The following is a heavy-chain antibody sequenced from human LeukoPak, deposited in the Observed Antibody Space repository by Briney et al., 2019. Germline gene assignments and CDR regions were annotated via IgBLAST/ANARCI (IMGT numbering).Heavy chain of an antibody. J-gene: IGHJ4*02. D-gene: IGHD4-23*01. V-gene: IGHV3-23*01. Sequence: PGASLRLSCAASGFTFSSYAMSWVRQAPGKGLEWVSAISGSGGSTYYADSVKGRFTISRDNSKNTLYLQMNSLRAQDTAVYYCAKGGSALYGGNSYDYWGQGTLVTVSS. CDR1: GFTFSSYA. CDR2: ISGSGGST. CDR3: AKGGSALYGGNSYDY.